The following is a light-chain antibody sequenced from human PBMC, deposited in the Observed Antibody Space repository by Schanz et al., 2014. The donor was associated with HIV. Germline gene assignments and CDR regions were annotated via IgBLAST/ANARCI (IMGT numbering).Light chain of an antibody. CDR3: QSYDNSLSGVV. V-gene: IGLV1-40*01. CDR2: GNK. Sequence: QSVLTQPPSVSGAPGQRVTISCTGSSSNIGARYDVHWYQQLPGTAPKLVIYGNKNRPSGVPDRFSGSRSDTSASLTITGLQADDEADYYCQSYDNSLSGVVFGGGTKVTVL. CDR1: SSNIGARYD. J-gene: IGLJ2*01.